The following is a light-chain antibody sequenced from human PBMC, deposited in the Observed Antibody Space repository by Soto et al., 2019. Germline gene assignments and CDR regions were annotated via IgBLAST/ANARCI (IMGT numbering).Light chain of an antibody. Sequence: QSALTQPASVSGSPGQSITISCTGTSSDVGGYNYVSWYQHHPGKAPKLMIYDVSNRPSGVSNRFSGSKSGNTASLTISGLQAEDEADYYCSSXXXXNTRVFGGGTKLTVL. V-gene: IGLV2-14*03. CDR1: SSDVGGYNY. CDR3: SSXXXXNTRV. J-gene: IGLJ3*02. CDR2: DVS.